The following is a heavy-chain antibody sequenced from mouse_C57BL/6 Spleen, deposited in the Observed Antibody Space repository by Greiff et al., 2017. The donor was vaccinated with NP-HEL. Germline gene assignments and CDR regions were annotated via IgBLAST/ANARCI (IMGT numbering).Heavy chain of an antibody. Sequence: EVKLMESGGGLVKPGGSLKLSCAASGFTFSDYGMHWVRQAPEKGLEWVAYISSGSSTIYYADTVKGRFTISRDNAKNTLFLQMTSLRSEDTAMYYCASNYVEAYWGQGTLVTVSA. CDR2: ISSGSSTI. CDR3: ASNYVEAY. J-gene: IGHJ3*01. CDR1: GFTFSDYG. V-gene: IGHV5-17*01. D-gene: IGHD2-1*01.